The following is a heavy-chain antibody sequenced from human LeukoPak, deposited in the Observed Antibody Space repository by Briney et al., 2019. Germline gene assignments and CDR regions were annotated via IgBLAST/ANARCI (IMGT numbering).Heavy chain of an antibody. J-gene: IGHJ4*02. D-gene: IGHD6-13*01. Sequence: HSGGSLRLSCAASGFTFSSYAMSWVRQAPGKGLEWVSAISGSGGSTYYADSVKGRFTISRDNAKNSLYLQMNSLRAEDTAVYYCASLGIAAAGTIDYWGQGTLVTVSS. CDR2: ISGSGGST. CDR3: ASLGIAAAGTIDY. CDR1: GFTFSSYA. V-gene: IGHV3-23*01.